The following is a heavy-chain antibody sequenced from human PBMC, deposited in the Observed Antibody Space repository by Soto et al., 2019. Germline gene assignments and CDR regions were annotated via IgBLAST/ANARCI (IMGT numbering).Heavy chain of an antibody. D-gene: IGHD1-26*01. CDR1: GFAFSDYY. CDR3: ARRIAGATLDY. Sequence: QVQLVESGGGLVKPGGSLRLSCAASGFAFSDYYMSWIRQAPGKGLEWVSYISSSSSYTNYADSVKGRFTISRDNPKNSLYLQINSLRAEDTAVYYCARRIAGATLDYWGQGTLVTVSS. CDR2: ISSSSSYT. V-gene: IGHV3-11*05. J-gene: IGHJ4*02.